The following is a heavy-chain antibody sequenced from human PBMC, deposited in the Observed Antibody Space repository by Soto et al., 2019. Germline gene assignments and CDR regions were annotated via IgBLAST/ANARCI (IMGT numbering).Heavy chain of an antibody. V-gene: IGHV4-30-4*01. J-gene: IGHJ4*02. CDR3: ARATSYSSSSGFDY. D-gene: IGHD6-13*01. Sequence: PSPAPPRSGGSFSPGGLFSSLVHPPPGKGLEWIGYIYYSGSTYYNPSLKSRVTISVDTSKNQFSLKLSSVTAADTAVYYCARATSYSSSSGFDYWGQGTLVTVSS. CDR2: IYYSGST. CDR1: GGSFSPGGLF.